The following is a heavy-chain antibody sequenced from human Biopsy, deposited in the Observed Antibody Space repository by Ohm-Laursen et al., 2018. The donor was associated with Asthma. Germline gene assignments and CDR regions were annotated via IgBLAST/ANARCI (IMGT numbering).Heavy chain of an antibody. CDR3: ARFTASITIFGVVNNWFDP. CDR2: IYYRGST. J-gene: IGHJ5*02. D-gene: IGHD3-3*01. CDR1: GGSISSSSYY. V-gene: IGHV4-39*01. Sequence: SETLSLTCSVSGGSISSSSYYWGWIRQPPGKGLEWIGSIYYRGSTYYNPSLKSRVTISVDTSKNQFSLRLSSVTAADTAVYYCARFTASITIFGVVNNWFDPWGQGTLVTVSS.